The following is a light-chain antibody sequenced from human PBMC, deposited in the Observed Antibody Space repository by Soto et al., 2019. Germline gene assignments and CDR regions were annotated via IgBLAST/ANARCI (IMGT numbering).Light chain of an antibody. CDR2: KAS. CDR3: QQFYRYPWT. CDR1: QSVDTC. J-gene: IGKJ1*01. V-gene: IGKV1-5*03. Sequence: DIQMTQSPSTLSASVGDRVTITCRASQSVDTCLAWYQQKPGKAPHLLIYKASSLETGVPSRFSGSGSVTAFTLTISSLQPDDFATYYCQQFYRYPWTFDQGTKVEIK.